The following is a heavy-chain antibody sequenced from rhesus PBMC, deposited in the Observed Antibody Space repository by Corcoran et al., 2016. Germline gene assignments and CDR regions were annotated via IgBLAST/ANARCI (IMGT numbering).Heavy chain of an antibody. Sequence: QVQLQESGPGLVKPSETLSLTCAVSGGSFSSYSWSWIRQPPGKGLEWIGEVKGNSGSTNDNPSLNGRVTFSKDASRNQFARELRSGTAADTAVYYCARDRTRMITVTHDAFDVWGQGLRVTVSS. CDR1: GGSFSSYS. V-gene: IGHV4-80*01. J-gene: IGHJ3*01. CDR3: ARDRTRMITVTHDAFDV. CDR2: VKGNSGST. D-gene: IGHD3-9*01.